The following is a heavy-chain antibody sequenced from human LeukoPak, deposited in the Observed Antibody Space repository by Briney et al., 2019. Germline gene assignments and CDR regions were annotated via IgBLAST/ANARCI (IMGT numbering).Heavy chain of an antibody. Sequence: SETLSLTCALSGGSIGFYYWSWIRQPPGKGLEWIGYIDYSGATNYNPSLKSRVTMSVDTSKHQFSLKLSSVTAADTAVYYCARVGSYCFEYWGQGTLVTVSS. J-gene: IGHJ4*02. V-gene: IGHV4-59*01. CDR3: ARVGSYCFEY. CDR2: IDYSGAT. CDR1: GGSIGFYY. D-gene: IGHD3-10*01.